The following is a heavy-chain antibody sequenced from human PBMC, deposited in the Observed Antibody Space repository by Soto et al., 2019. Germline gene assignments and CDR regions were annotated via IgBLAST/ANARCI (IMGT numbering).Heavy chain of an antibody. CDR2: IIPVFGTA. V-gene: IGHV1-69*01. Sequence: QVQLVQSGAEVKKPGSSVKVSCKASGGVFRNYAINWVRQAPGQGLEWMGGIIPVFGTADYPQKLQGRVTMTADESTTTAYMELTSLKTEDTAVYFCARDRWGSYSFDSWGQGTLVTVAS. CDR1: GGVFRNYA. D-gene: IGHD1-26*01. CDR3: ARDRWGSYSFDS. J-gene: IGHJ5*01.